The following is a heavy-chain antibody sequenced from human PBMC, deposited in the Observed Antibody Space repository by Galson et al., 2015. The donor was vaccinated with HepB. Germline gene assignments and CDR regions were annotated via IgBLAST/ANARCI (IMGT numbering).Heavy chain of an antibody. J-gene: IGHJ4*02. V-gene: IGHV3-7*03. CDR2: IKEDGSEK. CDR1: GFTFSGYW. D-gene: IGHD3-22*01. Sequence: SLRLSCAASGFTFSGYWMSRVRQAPGKGLEWVANIKEDGSEKYYVDSVKGRFTISRDNAKNSLYLQMNSLRAEDTAVYYCASGTDYYDWWSVHWGQGTLVTVSS. CDR3: ASGTDYYDWWSVH.